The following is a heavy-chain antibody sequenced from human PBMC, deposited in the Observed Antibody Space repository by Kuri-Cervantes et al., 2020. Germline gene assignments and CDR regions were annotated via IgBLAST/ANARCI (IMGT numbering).Heavy chain of an antibody. D-gene: IGHD3-9*01. J-gene: IGHJ6*02. CDR1: GGSFSGYY. V-gene: IGHV4-34*09. Sequence: SQTLSLTCAVYGGSFSGYYWSWIRQPPGKGLEWIGYIYYSGSTYYNPSLKSRVIISVDTSKNQFSLKLSSVTAADTAVYYCAREGYFDWFNGLDVWGQGTTVTVSS. CDR3: AREGYFDWFNGLDV. CDR2: IYYSGST.